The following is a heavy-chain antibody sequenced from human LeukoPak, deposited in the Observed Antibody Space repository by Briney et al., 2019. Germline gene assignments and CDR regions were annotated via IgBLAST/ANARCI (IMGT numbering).Heavy chain of an antibody. V-gene: IGHV3-7*01. D-gene: IGHD2-15*01. CDR3: ARDLADCSGGSCYNWFDP. Sequence: GGSLRLSCAASGFTFSSYSMNWVRQAPGKGLEWVANIKQDGSEKYYVDSVKGRFTISRDNAKNSLYLQMNSLRAEDTAVYYCARDLADCSGGSCYNWFDPWGQGTLVTVSS. CDR2: IKQDGSEK. CDR1: GFTFSSYS. J-gene: IGHJ5*02.